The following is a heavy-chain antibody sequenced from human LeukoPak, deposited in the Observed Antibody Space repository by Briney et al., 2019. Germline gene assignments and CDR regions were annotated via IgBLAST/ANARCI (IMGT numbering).Heavy chain of an antibody. J-gene: IGHJ3*02. CDR2: ICAFNGNT. CDR3: ARGLRLANDALDI. Sequence: ASVKVSCTASGYTLTSYGISWVRQAPGQGLEWMGWICAFNGNTNYAQKLQGRVTMPTDTSTSRAYMALRSLRSGDTAVYFCARGLRLANDALDIWGQGTMFTVSS. CDR1: GYTLTSYG. V-gene: IGHV1-18*01.